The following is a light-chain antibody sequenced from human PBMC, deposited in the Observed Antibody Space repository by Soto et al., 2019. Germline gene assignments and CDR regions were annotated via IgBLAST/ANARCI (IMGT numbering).Light chain of an antibody. CDR2: EAN. Sequence: QSALTQPASVSGSPGQSITISCTGTSSDIGSYNFVSWYQFHPGKAPNLIIYEANKRPSGVSDRFSGSKSGNTASLTVSGLLAEDEADYDCCSLAGRPPVLFGGGTKLTVL. CDR1: SSDIGSYNF. V-gene: IGLV2-23*01. J-gene: IGLJ3*02. CDR3: CSLAGRPPVL.